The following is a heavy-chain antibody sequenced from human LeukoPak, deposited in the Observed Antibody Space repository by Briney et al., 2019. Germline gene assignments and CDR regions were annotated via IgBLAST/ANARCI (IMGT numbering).Heavy chain of an antibody. CDR1: GGSISSYY. Sequence: RPSETLSLTCTVSGGSISSYYWSWIRQPAGKGLEWIGRIYTSGSTNYNPSLKSRVTMSVDTSKSQFSLKLSSVTAADTAVYYCARGLTPSPRGYSGYGKNYYYYYMDVWGKGTTVTVSS. CDR2: IYTSGST. J-gene: IGHJ6*03. CDR3: ARGLTPSPRGYSGYGKNYYYYYMDV. V-gene: IGHV4-4*07. D-gene: IGHD5-12*01.